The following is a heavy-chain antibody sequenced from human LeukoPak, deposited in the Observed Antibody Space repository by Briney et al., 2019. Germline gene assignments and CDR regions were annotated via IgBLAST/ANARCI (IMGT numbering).Heavy chain of an antibody. J-gene: IGHJ4*02. Sequence: GGSLRLSCAASGFTFDDYGMSGVRHAPGKGVEGVSGINWNGDSTGYVDSVTGRFTISRDNAKNSLYLQMNSLRAEDTALYYCARDRSTVAGTSFDYWGQGTLVTVSS. CDR2: INWNGDST. CDR1: GFTFDDYG. CDR3: ARDRSTVAGTSFDY. V-gene: IGHV3-20*04. D-gene: IGHD6-19*01.